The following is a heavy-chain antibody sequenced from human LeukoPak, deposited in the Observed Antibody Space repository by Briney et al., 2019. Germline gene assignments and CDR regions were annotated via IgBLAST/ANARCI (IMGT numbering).Heavy chain of an antibody. Sequence: PSETLSLTCTVSGGSISSSSYYWGWIRQPPGKGREWIGSIYYSGSTYYNPSLKSRVTISVDTSKNQFSLKLSSVTAADTAVYYCARERTAMVLPEGDYWGQGTLVTVSS. CDR1: GGSISSSSYY. V-gene: IGHV4-39*07. J-gene: IGHJ4*02. D-gene: IGHD5-18*01. CDR2: IYYSGST. CDR3: ARERTAMVLPEGDY.